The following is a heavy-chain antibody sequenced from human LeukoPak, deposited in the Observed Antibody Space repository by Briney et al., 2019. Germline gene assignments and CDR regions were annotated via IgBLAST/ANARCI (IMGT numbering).Heavy chain of an antibody. CDR3: ARDQSAGYSSGSSSWGRLGD. CDR1: GFTFSRFA. J-gene: IGHJ4*02. V-gene: IGHV3-30-3*01. Sequence: PGRSLRLSCAASGFTFSRFAFHWVRQAPGKGLEWVAVITHDGSDTFYADSVKGRFTISRDNSKNTLYLQMSSLRAEDMAVYFCARDQSAGYSSGSSSWGRLGDWGQGTLVTVSS. D-gene: IGHD6-25*01. CDR2: ITHDGSDT.